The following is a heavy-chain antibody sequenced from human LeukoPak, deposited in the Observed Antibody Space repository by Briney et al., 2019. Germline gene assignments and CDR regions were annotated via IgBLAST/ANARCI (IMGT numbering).Heavy chain of an antibody. CDR3: ARGGVPYCSGGSCYRLVWFDP. Sequence: ASVKDSCKASGYTFTSYAMHWVRQAPGQRLEWMGWINAGNGNTKYSQKFQGRVTITRDTSASTAYMELSSLRSEDTAVYYCARGGVPYCSGGSCYRLVWFDPWGQGTLVTVSS. D-gene: IGHD2-15*01. CDR1: GYTFTSYA. CDR2: INAGNGNT. J-gene: IGHJ5*02. V-gene: IGHV1-3*01.